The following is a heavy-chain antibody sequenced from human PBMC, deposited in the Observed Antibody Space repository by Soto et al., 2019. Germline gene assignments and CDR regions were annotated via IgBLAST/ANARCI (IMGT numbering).Heavy chain of an antibody. CDR2: VSATAGTT. CDR3: AKDRLAGGFDY. V-gene: IGHV3-23*01. D-gene: IGHD3-16*01. CDR1: GFTFRYYA. Sequence: GGSLRLSCAASGFTFRYYAMSWVRQAPGKGLEWVSLVSATAGTTYYTDSVKGRFTISRDNSRNTVYLQMNSLRADDTAVYYCAKDRLAGGFDYWGQGTLVTVSS. J-gene: IGHJ4*02.